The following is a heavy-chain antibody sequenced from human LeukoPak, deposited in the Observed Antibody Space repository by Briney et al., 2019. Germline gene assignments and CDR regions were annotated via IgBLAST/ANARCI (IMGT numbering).Heavy chain of an antibody. CDR1: AFTFSSLW. D-gene: IGHD3-16*01. CDR3: ARGGSIITGIDD. V-gene: IGHV3-74*01. CDR2: IKVDGSHT. J-gene: IGHJ4*02. Sequence: GRPLRLSCAASAFTFSSLWMDWVRHAPGKGLVWVSRIKVDGSHTNYADSVKGRFTISRDNAKNTLSLQMNSLRAEDTALYYCARGGSIITGIDDWGQGTLVTVSS.